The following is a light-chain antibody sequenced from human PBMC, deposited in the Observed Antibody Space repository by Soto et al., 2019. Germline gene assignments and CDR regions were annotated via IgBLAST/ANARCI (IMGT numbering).Light chain of an antibody. Sequence: DIVMTQSPDSLAVSLGERATINCKSSQSVIHTSNNKSYLAWYQXKEGQPPEVXLYWASARDSGVPDRFSGSGSGTDGTITISSLQAEDVEVYDGQQYYSTPRTFGQGTKVDIK. J-gene: IGKJ2*01. CDR2: WAS. V-gene: IGKV4-1*01. CDR1: QSVIHTSNNKSY. CDR3: QQYYSTPRT.